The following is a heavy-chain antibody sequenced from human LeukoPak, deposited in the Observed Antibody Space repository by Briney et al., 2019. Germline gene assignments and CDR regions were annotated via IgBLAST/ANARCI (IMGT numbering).Heavy chain of an antibody. V-gene: IGHV3-74*01. CDR2: VKSDASST. CDR3: ARDTGRAFDI. CDR1: GFTFSGYW. Sequence: PGGSLRLSCAASGFTFSGYWMYWVRQAPGKGLVWVSGVKSDASSTYYADSVKGRFTISRDNAKNTLYQQMNSLRAEDTAVYYCARDTGRAFDIWGQGTMVTVSS. J-gene: IGHJ3*02. D-gene: IGHD4-17*01.